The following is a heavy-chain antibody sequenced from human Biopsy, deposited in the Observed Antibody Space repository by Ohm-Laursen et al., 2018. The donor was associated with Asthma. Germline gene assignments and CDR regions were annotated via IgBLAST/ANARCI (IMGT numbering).Heavy chain of an antibody. V-gene: IGHV1-18*01. CDR3: ARAVDYSHYYGIDV. Sequence: ASVKVPCKTSGYTFNSAGITWVRQAPGQGLEWMGWISVYNGNTKVAQKLQDRDTMITDTSTSTAYMELRSLRSDDTAVYFCARAVDYSHYYGIDVWGQGTTVTVS. CDR2: ISVYNGNT. D-gene: IGHD3-10*01. J-gene: IGHJ6*02. CDR1: GYTFNSAG.